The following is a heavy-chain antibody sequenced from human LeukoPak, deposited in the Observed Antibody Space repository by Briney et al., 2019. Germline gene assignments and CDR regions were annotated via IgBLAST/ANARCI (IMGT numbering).Heavy chain of an antibody. J-gene: IGHJ4*02. CDR1: GFTFSSYG. CDR3: AREYTAMVTAYFDY. CDR2: INWNGGST. V-gene: IGHV3-20*04. D-gene: IGHD5-18*01. Sequence: VGSLRLSCAASGFTFSSYGISWVRQAPGKGLEWVSGINWNGGSTGYADSVKGRFTISRDNAKNSLYLQMNSLRAEDTALYYCAREYTAMVTAYFDYWGQGTLVTVSS.